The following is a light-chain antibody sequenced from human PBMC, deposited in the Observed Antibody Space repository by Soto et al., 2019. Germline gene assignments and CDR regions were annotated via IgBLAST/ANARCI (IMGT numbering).Light chain of an antibody. CDR1: QSVTSSY. CDR2: GAY. Sequence: SVLNQCPGRLSSYQEEKATISCRASQSVTSSYLAWYQQKPGQAPRLLIYGAYSRATGIPDRFSGSGSGTDFTLSFFRLEPEDFAVDYCQQYCRSPLTFGQGLRLQIK. V-gene: IGKV3-20*01. J-gene: IGKJ5*01. CDR3: QQYCRSPLT.